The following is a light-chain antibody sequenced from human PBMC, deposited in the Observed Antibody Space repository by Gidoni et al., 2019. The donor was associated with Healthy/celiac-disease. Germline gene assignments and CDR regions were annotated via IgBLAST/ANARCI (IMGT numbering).Light chain of an antibody. CDR2: ANS. Sequence: ISCTGSSSNIGAGYDVHWYQQLPGTAPKLLIYANSNRPSGVSDRFSVSKSGTSASLAITGLQAEDEADYYCQSYDSSLSGSVFGGGTKLTVL. CDR1: SSNIGAGYD. V-gene: IGLV1-40*01. CDR3: QSYDSSLSGSV. J-gene: IGLJ2*01.